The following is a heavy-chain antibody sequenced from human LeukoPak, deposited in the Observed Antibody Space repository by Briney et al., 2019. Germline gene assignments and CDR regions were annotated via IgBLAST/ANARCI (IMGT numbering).Heavy chain of an antibody. J-gene: IGHJ3*02. CDR2: INHSGST. V-gene: IGHV4-34*01. Sequence: SETLSLTCAVYGGSFSGYYWSWIRQPPGKGLEWIGEINHSGSTNYNPSLKSRVTISVDTSKNQFSLKLSSVTAADTAVYYCARARGLGAFNIWGQGTLVTVSS. CDR3: ARARGLGAFNI. CDR1: GGSFSGYY.